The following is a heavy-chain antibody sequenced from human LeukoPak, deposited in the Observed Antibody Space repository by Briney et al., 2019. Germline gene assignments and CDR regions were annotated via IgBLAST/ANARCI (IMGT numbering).Heavy chain of an antibody. J-gene: IGHJ4*02. V-gene: IGHV4-61*02. Sequence: SETLSLTCTVSGGSISSGSYYWTWFRQPAGKGLEWIGRIYTSGSTNYNPSLRSRVTISLDTSNNQFSLNLHSVTAADTAVYYCTTQLGLLAGLDSWGQGTRVTVSS. CDR3: TTQLGLLAGLDS. CDR1: GGSISSGSYY. CDR2: IYTSGST. D-gene: IGHD6-19*01.